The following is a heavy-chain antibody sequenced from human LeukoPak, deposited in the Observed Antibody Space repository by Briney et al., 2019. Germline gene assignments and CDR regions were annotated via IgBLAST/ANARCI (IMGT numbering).Heavy chain of an antibody. Sequence: SETLSLTCTVSGGSISSSSYYWSWIRQPPGKGLEWIGYIYYSGSTNYNPSLKSRVTISVDTSKNQFSLKLSSVTAADTAVYYCSSSLVSPTEYFQHWGQGTLVTVSS. J-gene: IGHJ1*01. CDR1: GGSISSSSYY. CDR3: SSSLVSPTEYFQH. CDR2: IYYSGST. D-gene: IGHD6-13*01. V-gene: IGHV4-61*05.